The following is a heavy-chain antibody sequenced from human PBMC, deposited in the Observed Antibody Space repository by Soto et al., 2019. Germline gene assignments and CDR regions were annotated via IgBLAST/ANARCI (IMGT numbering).Heavy chain of an antibody. CDR2: INADNGNT. V-gene: IGHV1-18*01. CDR3: ARGDYGDYAFDY. D-gene: IGHD4-17*01. CDR1: GGTFSSYA. Sequence: ASVKVSCKASGGTFSSYAISWVRQAPGQGLEWMGWINADNGNTKYAQKLQGRVTMTTDTSTSTAYMELRSLRSDDTAVYYCARGDYGDYAFDYWGQGTLVTVSS. J-gene: IGHJ4*02.